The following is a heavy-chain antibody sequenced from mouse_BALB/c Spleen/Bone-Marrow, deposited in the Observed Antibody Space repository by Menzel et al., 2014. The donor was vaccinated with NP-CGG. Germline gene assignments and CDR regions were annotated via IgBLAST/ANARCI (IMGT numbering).Heavy chain of an antibody. J-gene: IGHJ2*01. Sequence: VQLQQSGAELVRPGSSVKISCKASGYAFSTYWMNWVKQRPGQGLEWIGQVSPGDGDTSYNGKFRGKATLTADKSSSTAYIQLSSLTSEDSAVYFCARVYYGNLDHWGQGTTLTVSS. D-gene: IGHD2-1*01. CDR3: ARVYYGNLDH. CDR1: GYAFSTYW. V-gene: IGHV1-80*01. CDR2: VSPGDGDT.